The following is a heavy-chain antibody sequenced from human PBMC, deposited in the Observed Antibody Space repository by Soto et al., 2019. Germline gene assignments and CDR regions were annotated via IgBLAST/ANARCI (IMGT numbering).Heavy chain of an antibody. CDR2: INHSGST. V-gene: IGHV4-34*01. CDR1: GGSFSGYY. D-gene: IGHD3-3*01. CDR3: ERGNYDSWSGPNWFDP. Sequence: SETLSLTCAVYGGSFSGYYWSWIRQPPGKGLEWIGEINHSGSTNYNPSLKSRVTISVDTSKNQFSLKLSSVTAADTAVYYCERGNYDSWSGPNWFDPWGQGTLVTVSS. J-gene: IGHJ5*02.